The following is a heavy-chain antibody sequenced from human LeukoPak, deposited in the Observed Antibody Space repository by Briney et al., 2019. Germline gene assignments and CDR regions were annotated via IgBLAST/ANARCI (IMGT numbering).Heavy chain of an antibody. CDR3: TRLRLPGGY. J-gene: IGHJ4*02. V-gene: IGHV3-49*04. Sequence: GGSLRLSCTASGFTFGDYAMRWVGQAPGKGREGVDFIRSKAYGGTTEYAASVKGRFTISRDDSKSIAYLQMNSLKTEDTAVYYCTRLRLPGGYWGQGTLVTVSS. CDR1: GFTFGDYA. CDR2: IRSKAYGGTT. D-gene: IGHD5-12*01.